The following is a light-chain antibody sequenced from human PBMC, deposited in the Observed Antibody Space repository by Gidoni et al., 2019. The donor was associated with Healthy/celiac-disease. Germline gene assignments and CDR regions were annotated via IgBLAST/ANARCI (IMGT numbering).Light chain of an antibody. J-gene: IGLJ3*02. Sequence: QSALTQPASVSGSPGQSFTISCTGTSSDVGGYNYVSWYQQHPGKAPKLMIYDVSNRPSGVSNRFSGSKSGNTASLTISGLQAEDEADYYCSSYTSSSNWVFGGGTKLTVL. CDR2: DVS. CDR1: SSDVGGYNY. CDR3: SSYTSSSNWV. V-gene: IGLV2-14*03.